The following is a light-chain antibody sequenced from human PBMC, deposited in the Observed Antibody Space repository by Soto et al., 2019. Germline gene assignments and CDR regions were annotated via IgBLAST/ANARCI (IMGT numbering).Light chain of an antibody. CDR3: AAWDDSLNGVI. J-gene: IGLJ2*01. V-gene: IGLV1-44*01. CDR1: SSNIGSNI. Sequence: QSVLTQPPSASGTPGQRITISCSGSSSNIGSNIVSWYQQLPGTAPKLLIYNNNQRPSGVTDRFSGSKSGTSASLAISGLQSEDEADYYCAAWDDSLNGVIFGGGTKVTVL. CDR2: NNN.